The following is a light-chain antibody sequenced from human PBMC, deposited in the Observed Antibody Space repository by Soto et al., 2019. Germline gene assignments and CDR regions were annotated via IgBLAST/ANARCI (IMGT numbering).Light chain of an antibody. J-gene: IGKJ3*01. Sequence: EIVLTQSPGTLSLSPGERVTLSCRASQSVGDNYLAWYRQKPGQAPRILIYGASHRATGIPDRFSGSGSGTDFTLTISRLEPEDFALYYCQHYGSSPPFTFGPGTKVEI. CDR1: QSVGDNY. V-gene: IGKV3-20*01. CDR3: QHYGSSPPFT. CDR2: GAS.